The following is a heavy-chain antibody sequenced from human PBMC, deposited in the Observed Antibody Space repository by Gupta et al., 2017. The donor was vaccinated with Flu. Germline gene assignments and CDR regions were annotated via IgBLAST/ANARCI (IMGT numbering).Heavy chain of an antibody. Sequence: VRQATGKGVEGVASLIPDGSATSYVDSVRGRFTLSRDNTENSIYLQMNSLTAEDTAVYDCARAEWLVHRYCDVGGQGAMFTVSS. D-gene: IGHD6-19*01. CDR2: LIPDGSAT. J-gene: IGHJ4*02. CDR3: ARAEWLVHRYCDV. V-gene: IGHV3-7*01.